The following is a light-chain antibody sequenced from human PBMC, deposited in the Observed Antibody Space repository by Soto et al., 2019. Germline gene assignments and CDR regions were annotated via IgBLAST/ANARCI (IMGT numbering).Light chain of an antibody. CDR1: QGVRNA. Sequence: DIQMTQSPSSLSASAGDRVTITCRASQGVRNALDWYQQKPGKAPKRMIYEISSLQSGVPSRFSGSVSGTEFTLTISSLQHEDFASYYCLQHNAYPFTFGPGTKVDV. CDR2: EIS. V-gene: IGKV1-17*01. CDR3: LQHNAYPFT. J-gene: IGKJ3*01.